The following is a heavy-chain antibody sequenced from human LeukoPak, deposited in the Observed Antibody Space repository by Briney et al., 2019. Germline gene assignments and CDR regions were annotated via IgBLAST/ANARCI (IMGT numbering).Heavy chain of an antibody. D-gene: IGHD6-19*01. J-gene: IGHJ4*02. CDR2: IRSKANSYAT. CDR3: TRHGTPGIAVAGGNSDY. CDR1: GFTFSGSA. V-gene: IGHV3-73*01. Sequence: GGSLRLSCAASGFTFSGSAMHCVRQASGKGLEWVGRIRSKANSYATAYAASVKGRFTISRDDSKNTAYLQMNSLKTEDTAVYYCTRHGTPGIAVAGGNSDYWGQGTLVTVSS.